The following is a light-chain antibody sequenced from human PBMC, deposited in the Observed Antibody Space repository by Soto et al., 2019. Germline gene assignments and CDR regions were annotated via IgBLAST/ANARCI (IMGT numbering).Light chain of an antibody. CDR1: QDINSY. CDR3: QQYNIYPLT. V-gene: IGKV1D-16*01. J-gene: IGKJ4*01. CDR2: AAS. Sequence: DVQMTQSPSSLSASVGDRVTITCSASQDINSYLAWYQQKPGHAHKSLTYAASSLQTGVPSRFSGSESGTDFTLIINNLQPEDSATYYCQQYNIYPLTFGGGTKVEIK.